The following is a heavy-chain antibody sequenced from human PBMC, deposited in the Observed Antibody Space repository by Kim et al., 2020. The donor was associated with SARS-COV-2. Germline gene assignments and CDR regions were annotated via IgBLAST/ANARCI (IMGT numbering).Heavy chain of an antibody. J-gene: IGHJ3*02. CDR1: GCSFSDSS. D-gene: IGHD2-8*02. V-gene: IGHV3-73*01. CDR2: IRSKANNYAT. CDR3: ARSPPVDDTYWDAFDI. Sequence: GGSLRLSCAASGCSFSDSSLHWVRQPSGRGLEWVGRIRSKANNYATEYAVSVRGMFTMSRDESKNTAYLQMNSLKTEDAALYYCARSPPVDDTYWDAFDIWGRGTMVTVSS.